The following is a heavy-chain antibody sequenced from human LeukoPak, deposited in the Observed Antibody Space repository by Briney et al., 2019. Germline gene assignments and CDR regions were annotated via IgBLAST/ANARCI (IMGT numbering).Heavy chain of an antibody. D-gene: IGHD1-1*01. V-gene: IGHV4-59*08. CDR1: GVSITSYY. Sequence: SETLSLTCTVSGVSITSYYWSWVRQSPGRGLEWIGYIYYTGSTNYNPSLTSRVTISVDTSKSQFSLKLSSVTAADTAVYYCARPQHDALDIWGQGTMVTVSS. CDR2: IYYTGST. J-gene: IGHJ3*02. CDR3: ARPQHDALDI.